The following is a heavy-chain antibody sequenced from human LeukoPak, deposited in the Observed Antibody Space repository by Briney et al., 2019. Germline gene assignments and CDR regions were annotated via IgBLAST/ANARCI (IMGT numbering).Heavy chain of an antibody. J-gene: IGHJ4*02. Sequence: PSQTLSLTCAVSGGSISSGGYSWSWIRQPPGKGLEWIGYIYHSGSTYYNPSLKSRVTISVDRSKNQFSLKLSSVTAADTAVYYCARYCGGGSCPPRRFDYWGQGPRVTVSS. CDR2: IYHSGST. V-gene: IGHV4-30-2*01. CDR1: GGSISSGGYS. D-gene: IGHD2-15*01. CDR3: ARYCGGGSCPPRRFDY.